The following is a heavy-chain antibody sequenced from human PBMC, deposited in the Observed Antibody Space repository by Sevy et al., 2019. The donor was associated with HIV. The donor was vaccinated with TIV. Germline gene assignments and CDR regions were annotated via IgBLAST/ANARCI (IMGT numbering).Heavy chain of an antibody. CDR1: GYTFTGYY. Sequence: ASVKVSCKASGYTFTGYYMHWVRQAPGQGLEWMGWINPNSGGTNYAQKFQGRVTMTRDTSISTAYMELSRLRSDDTAVYYCASKAEYCTNGVCYENPYGMDVWGQGSTVTVSS. J-gene: IGHJ6*02. CDR3: ASKAEYCTNGVCYENPYGMDV. D-gene: IGHD2-8*01. CDR2: INPNSGGT. V-gene: IGHV1-2*02.